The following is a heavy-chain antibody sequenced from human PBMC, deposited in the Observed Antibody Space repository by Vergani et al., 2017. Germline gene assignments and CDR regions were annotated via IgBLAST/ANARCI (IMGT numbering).Heavy chain of an antibody. Sequence: EVQLVESGGSLVQPGRSLRLSCPASGFTFHDYAMHWVRPAPGKGLEWVSGINWNSDSIAYADSVKGRFTISRDNAKNSLYLQMNSLRAEDTALYYCVKDTAASCNFWDFDLWGRGTLVTVSS. CDR1: GFTFHDYA. V-gene: IGHV3-9*01. J-gene: IGHJ2*01. CDR3: VKDTAASCNFWDFDL. D-gene: IGHD6-13*01. CDR2: INWNSDSI.